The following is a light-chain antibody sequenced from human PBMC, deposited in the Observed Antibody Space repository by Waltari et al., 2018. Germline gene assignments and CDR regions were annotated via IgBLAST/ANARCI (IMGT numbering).Light chain of an antibody. CDR2: WAS. V-gene: IGKV4-1*01. Sequence: DIVMTQSPDSLAVSLGERATINCKSSQSVLSSSNNKNYLGWYQQKPGKPPKWLISWASTRESGVPDRFSGSGSGTDFTLTISSLQAEDVAVYYCQQCYSSPYTFGQGTKLEIK. CDR1: QSVLSSSNNKNY. CDR3: QQCYSSPYT. J-gene: IGKJ2*01.